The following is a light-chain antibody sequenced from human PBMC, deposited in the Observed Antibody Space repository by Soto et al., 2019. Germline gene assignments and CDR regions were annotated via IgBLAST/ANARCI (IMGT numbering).Light chain of an antibody. CDR3: AAWDDSLNGFV. CDR2: RDN. V-gene: IGLV1-44*01. J-gene: IGLJ1*01. Sequence: QSVLTQPPSASGSPGQSVTMPCTGSSSNIGSNTVNWYQHFPGTAPKLLIYRDNQRPSGVPDRFSGSKSGTSASLAISGLQSEDEAGYYCAAWDDSLNGFVFGTGTKVTVL. CDR1: SSNIGSNT.